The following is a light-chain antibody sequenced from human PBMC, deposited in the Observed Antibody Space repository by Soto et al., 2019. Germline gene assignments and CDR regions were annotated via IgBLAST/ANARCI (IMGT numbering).Light chain of an antibody. Sequence: EIVLTQSPATLSLSPGERATLSCRASQSVSSYLAWYQQNPCQAPRLLIYDASNMATGIPARFSGSGSGTDFTLTISSREPEDFSGYYCQHRSNVGQGTRRESK. CDR2: DAS. CDR1: QSVSSY. CDR3: QHRSN. J-gene: IGKJ5*01. V-gene: IGKV3-11*01.